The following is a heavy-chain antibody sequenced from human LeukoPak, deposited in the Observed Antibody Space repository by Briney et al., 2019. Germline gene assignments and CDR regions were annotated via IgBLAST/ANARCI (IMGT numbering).Heavy chain of an antibody. Sequence: SETLSLTCTVSGGSISSGGYYWSWIRQHPGTGLEWIGYIYYSGSTYYNPPLKSRVTISVDTSKNQFSLKLSSVTAADTAVYYCAREGIPDWFDPWGQGTLVTVSS. J-gene: IGHJ5*02. CDR2: IYYSGST. CDR3: AREGIPDWFDP. CDR1: GGSISSGGYY. V-gene: IGHV4-31*03. D-gene: IGHD2-21*01.